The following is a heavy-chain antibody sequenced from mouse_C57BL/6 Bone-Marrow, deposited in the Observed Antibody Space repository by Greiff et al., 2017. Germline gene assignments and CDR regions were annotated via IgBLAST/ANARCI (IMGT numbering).Heavy chain of an antibody. CDR3: TGYGNYYY. D-gene: IGHD2-10*02. Sequence: EVKLVESGAELVRPGASVKLSCTASGFNIKDDYMNWVKQRPEQGLEWIGWIDPENGDTEYASKFQGKATITADTSSNTAYLQLSSLTSEDTAVYYCTGYGNYYYWGQGTTLTVSS. V-gene: IGHV14-4*01. J-gene: IGHJ2*01. CDR1: GFNIKDDY. CDR2: IDPENGDT.